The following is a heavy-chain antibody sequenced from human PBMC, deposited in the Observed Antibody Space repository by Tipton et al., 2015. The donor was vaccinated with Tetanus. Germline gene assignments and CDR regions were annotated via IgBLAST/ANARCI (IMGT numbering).Heavy chain of an antibody. D-gene: IGHD1-7*01. CDR1: GDSFNR. CDR3: ARDLGTSGFH. V-gene: IGHV4-59*13. Sequence: TLSLTCDVSGDSFNRVRQPPGKGLELIGHVCQSVNSFFNPSLGKRVTPSLDTSKNQFSLQLSSVTAADTAVYYCARDLGTSGFHWGQGTLVTVSS. CDR2: VCQSVNS. J-gene: IGHJ4*02.